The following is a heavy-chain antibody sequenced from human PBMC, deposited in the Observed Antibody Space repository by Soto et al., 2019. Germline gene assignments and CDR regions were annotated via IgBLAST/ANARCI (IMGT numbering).Heavy chain of an antibody. CDR2: ISSSSSTI. CDR1: GFTFSSYS. Sequence: EVQLVESGGGLVQPGGSLRLSCAASGFTFSSYSMNWVRLAPGKGLEWVSCISSSSSTIYYADSVKGRFTISRDNAKNSLYLQMNSLRDEDTAVYYCAREDGRGTSGYLFDFWGQGTLVTVSS. D-gene: IGHD3-22*01. V-gene: IGHV3-48*02. J-gene: IGHJ4*02. CDR3: AREDGRGTSGYLFDF.